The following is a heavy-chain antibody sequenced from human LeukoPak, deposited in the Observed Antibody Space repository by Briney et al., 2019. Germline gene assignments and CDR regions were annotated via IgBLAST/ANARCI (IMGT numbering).Heavy chain of an antibody. J-gene: IGHJ4*02. CDR1: GGSFSGYF. Sequence: PETLSLTCAVYGGSFSGYFWSWIRQPPGKGLEWIGEINHSGSTNYNPSLKSRVTISVDTSKNQFSLNLSSVTAADTAVYYCARVRLYDSSGYFWFDYWGQGTLVTVSS. CDR3: ARVRLYDSSGYFWFDY. CDR2: INHSGST. V-gene: IGHV4-34*01. D-gene: IGHD3-22*01.